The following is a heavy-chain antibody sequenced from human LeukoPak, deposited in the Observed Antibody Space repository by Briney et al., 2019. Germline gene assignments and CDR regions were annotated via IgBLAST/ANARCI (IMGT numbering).Heavy chain of an antibody. CDR3: ARDPQGYCSGGSCWGGWFDP. V-gene: IGHV1-46*01. D-gene: IGHD2-15*01. Sequence: ASVKVSCKASGYTFTSYYMHWVRQAPGQGLEWMGIINPSGGSTSYAQKFQGRVTMTRDTSTSTVYMELSSLRPEDTAVYYCARDPQGYCSGGSCWGGWFDPWGQGTLVTVSS. J-gene: IGHJ5*02. CDR2: INPSGGST. CDR1: GYTFTSYY.